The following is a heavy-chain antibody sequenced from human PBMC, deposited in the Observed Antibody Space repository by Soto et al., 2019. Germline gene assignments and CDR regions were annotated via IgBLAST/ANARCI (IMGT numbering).Heavy chain of an antibody. D-gene: IGHD6-6*01. CDR2: IYSSGIP. Sequence: SETLSLTCTVSGGSISSSSYSWGWIRQSPGKVLAWLGSIYSSGIPYYNPSLKARGTISVYTSKNQFSLKLNSVTAADTALYYCAKDYSNSSKCFDPWGQGILVTVSS. CDR3: AKDYSNSSKCFDP. CDR1: GGSISSSSYS. V-gene: IGHV4-39*01. J-gene: IGHJ5*02.